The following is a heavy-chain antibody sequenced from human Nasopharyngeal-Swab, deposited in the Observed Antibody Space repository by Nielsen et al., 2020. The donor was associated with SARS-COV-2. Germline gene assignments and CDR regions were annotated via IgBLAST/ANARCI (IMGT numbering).Heavy chain of an antibody. V-gene: IGHV3-48*03. Sequence: GEALKISWAVSGVTFSSYEMNLVRQAPGKGLEWVSYISSSGSTIYYADSVKGRFTISRDNSKNTLYLQMNSLRAEDTAVYYCARAGGGYSYADYWGQGTLVTVSS. CDR2: ISSSGSTI. CDR3: ARAGGGYSYADY. D-gene: IGHD5-18*01. J-gene: IGHJ4*02. CDR1: GVTFSSYE.